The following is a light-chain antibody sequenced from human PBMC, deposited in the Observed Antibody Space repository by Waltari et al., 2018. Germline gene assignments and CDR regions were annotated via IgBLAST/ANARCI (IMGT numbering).Light chain of an antibody. Sequence: QSALTQPASVSGSPGQSITISCTGTSSDVGGYDFVSWYQHHPGNAPKLMIYEVSHRPSVVSNRFSGSKSGNTASLTISGLQAEDEANYDCSSYRSSSTLGVFGGGTKLTVL. CDR2: EVS. CDR3: SSYRSSSTLGV. J-gene: IGLJ3*02. V-gene: IGLV2-14*01. CDR1: SSDVGGYDF.